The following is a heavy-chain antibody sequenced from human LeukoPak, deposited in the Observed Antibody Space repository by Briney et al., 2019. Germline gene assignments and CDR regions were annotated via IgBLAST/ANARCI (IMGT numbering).Heavy chain of an antibody. D-gene: IGHD6-13*01. CDR3: AKGASGSSSSWRFLVS. CDR1: GFSFSDYG. Sequence: GGSLRLSCAASGFSFSDYGMHWVRQAPGKGLEWITVISYDGSNKYYADSVKGRFTISRDNSKNTLYLQMNSLRAEDTGVYYCAKGASGSSSSWRFLVSWGQGTLVTVSS. CDR2: ISYDGSNK. J-gene: IGHJ5*01. V-gene: IGHV3-30*18.